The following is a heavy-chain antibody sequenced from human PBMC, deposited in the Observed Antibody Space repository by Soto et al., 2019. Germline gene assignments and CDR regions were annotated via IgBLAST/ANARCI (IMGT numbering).Heavy chain of an antibody. CDR1: GFIVSSYY. Sequence: GSLRLSCAGSGFIVSSYYMSWVRQAPGKGLEWISVIYSGGSTYYADSVKGRFTISRDNSENTLYLQLNSLRAEDTAVYYCAKSGGNGWFADAFDVWGQGTMVTVSS. V-gene: IGHV3-53*01. D-gene: IGHD6-19*01. J-gene: IGHJ3*01. CDR3: AKSGGNGWFADAFDV. CDR2: IYSGGST.